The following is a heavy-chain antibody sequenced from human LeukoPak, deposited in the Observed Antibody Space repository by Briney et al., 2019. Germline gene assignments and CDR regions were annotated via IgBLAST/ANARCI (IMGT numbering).Heavy chain of an antibody. V-gene: IGHV4-38-2*02. Sequence: SETLSLTCTVSGYSISSGYYWGWIRQPPGKGLEWIGSIYHNGNTYYSPSLESRVTISVDTSKNQFSLRLTSVTAADTAVYYCARIVGGWLLLYYFDYWGQGTLVTVSS. D-gene: IGHD5-24*01. J-gene: IGHJ4*02. CDR2: IYHNGNT. CDR1: GYSISSGYY. CDR3: ARIVGGWLLLYYFDY.